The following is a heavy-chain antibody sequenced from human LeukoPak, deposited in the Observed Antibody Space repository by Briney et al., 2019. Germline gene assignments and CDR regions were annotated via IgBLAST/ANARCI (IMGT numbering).Heavy chain of an antibody. CDR3: ARDFDY. CDR1: GGSIHSGGFY. Sequence: SQTLSLTCTVSGGSIHSGGFYWSWIRQHPGKGLEWIGYIYYSGSTYYNPSLKSRLTISVDTSKNQFSLKLSSVAAADTAVYYCARDFDYWGQGTLVTVSS. CDR2: IYYSGST. J-gene: IGHJ4*02. V-gene: IGHV4-31*03.